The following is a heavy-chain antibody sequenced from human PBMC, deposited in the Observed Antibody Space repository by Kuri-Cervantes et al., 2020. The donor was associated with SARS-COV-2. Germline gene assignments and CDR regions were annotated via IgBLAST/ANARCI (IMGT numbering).Heavy chain of an antibody. CDR2: ISGSGGST. J-gene: IGHJ4*02. V-gene: IGHV3-23*01. D-gene: IGHD3-22*01. CDR1: GFTFNSFA. Sequence: GESLKISCAASGFTFNSFAMSWVRQAPGKGLDWVSGISGSGGSTYDADSVKGRFTISRDNSKNTLYLQMKSLRAEDTAVYYCASNRGFSYYDRVLDYWGQGTLVTVSS. CDR3: ASNRGFSYYDRVLDY.